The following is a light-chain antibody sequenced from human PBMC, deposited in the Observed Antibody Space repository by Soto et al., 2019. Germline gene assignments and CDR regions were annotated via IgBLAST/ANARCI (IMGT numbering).Light chain of an antibody. Sequence: QSALTQSPSASASLGASVKFTCTLSSGHNNYAIAWHQQQPEKGPRYLMKLYSDGSHDKGDGIPDRFSGSSSGAERYLTISSLQSEDEADYYCQTWGTGIRVFGGGTKLTVL. CDR1: SGHNNYA. J-gene: IGLJ3*02. CDR2: LYSDGSH. CDR3: QTWGTGIRV. V-gene: IGLV4-69*01.